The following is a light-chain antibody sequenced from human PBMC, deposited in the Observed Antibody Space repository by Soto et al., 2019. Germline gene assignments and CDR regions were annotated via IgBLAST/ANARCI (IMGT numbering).Light chain of an antibody. CDR2: DVN. V-gene: IGLV2-14*01. J-gene: IGLJ1*01. CDR3: SSYTSSSTKV. CDR1: SSDVSAYNY. Sequence: QSALTQPASVSGSPGQSITISCTGTSSDVSAYNYVSWYQQHPGKAPKLMIYDVNNRPSGVSNRFSGSKSGNTASLTISGLQAGDGADYYCSSYTSSSTKVFGTGTKVPVL.